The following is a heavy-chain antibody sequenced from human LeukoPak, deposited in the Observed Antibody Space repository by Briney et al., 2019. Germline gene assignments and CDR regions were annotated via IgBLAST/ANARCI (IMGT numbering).Heavy chain of an antibody. CDR2: IYYSGST. CDR1: GGSISSYY. V-gene: IGHV4-59*01. Sequence: SETLSLTCTVSGGSISSYYWSWIRQPPGKGLEWIGYIYYSGSTNYNPSLKSRVTISVDTSKNQFSLKLSSVTAADTAVYYCARCPTEGYDSSGYYLSYFDYWGQGTLVTVSS. J-gene: IGHJ4*02. CDR3: ARCPTEGYDSSGYYLSYFDY. D-gene: IGHD3-22*01.